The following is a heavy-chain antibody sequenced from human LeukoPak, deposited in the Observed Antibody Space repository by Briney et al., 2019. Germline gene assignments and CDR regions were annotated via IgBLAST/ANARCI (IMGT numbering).Heavy chain of an antibody. D-gene: IGHD2-2*03. CDR1: GGSFSGYY. CDR2: INHSGST. V-gene: IGHV4-34*01. CDR3: ARGFGYCSSTSCYPAEYFQH. Sequence: SETLSLTCAVYGGSFSGYYWSWIRQPPGKGLEWIGEINHSGSTNCNPSLKSRVTISVDTSKNQFSLKLSSVTAADTAVYYCARGFGYCSSTSCYPAEYFQHWGQGTLVTVSS. J-gene: IGHJ1*01.